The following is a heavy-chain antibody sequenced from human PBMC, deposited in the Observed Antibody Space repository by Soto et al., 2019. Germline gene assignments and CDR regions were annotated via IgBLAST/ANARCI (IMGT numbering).Heavy chain of an antibody. J-gene: IGHJ3*02. V-gene: IGHV4-31*03. CDR2: IYFSGSA. Sequence: SETLSLTCTVSGGSISSGGYYWSWIRQRPGKGLEWIGYIYFSGSAYYTPSLKSRVTISVDTSKNQFFLKLSSVTAADTAVYYCARDRTAAEAFDIWGQGTMVTVSS. CDR1: GGSISSGGYY. D-gene: IGHD6-13*01. CDR3: ARDRTAAEAFDI.